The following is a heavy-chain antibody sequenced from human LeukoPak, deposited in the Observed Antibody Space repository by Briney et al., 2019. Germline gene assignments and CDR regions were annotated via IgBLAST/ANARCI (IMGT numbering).Heavy chain of an antibody. Sequence: GESPKISCKGSGYSFTSYWIGWVRQMPGKGLEWMGIIYPGDSDTTYSPSFQGQVTISADKSINTAYLQWSSLKASDTAMYYCARYSNYKYEIDYWGQGTLVTVSS. J-gene: IGHJ4*02. D-gene: IGHD6-13*01. V-gene: IGHV5-51*01. CDR2: IYPGDSDT. CDR1: GYSFTSYW. CDR3: ARYSNYKYEIDY.